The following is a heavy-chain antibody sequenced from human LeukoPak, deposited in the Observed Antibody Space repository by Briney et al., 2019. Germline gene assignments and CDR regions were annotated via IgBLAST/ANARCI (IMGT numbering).Heavy chain of an antibody. D-gene: IGHD6-13*01. Sequence: PGGSLRLSCAASGFTVSSNYMTWVRQAPGKGLEWVSVIYSGGSTYYADSVKGRFTISRDHSKNTLYLQMNSLRAEDTALYYCAKGLGIAAAGTVGTNWFDPWGQGTLVTVSS. CDR3: AKGLGIAAAGTVGTNWFDP. J-gene: IGHJ5*02. CDR2: IYSGGST. V-gene: IGHV3-53*05. CDR1: GFTVSSNY.